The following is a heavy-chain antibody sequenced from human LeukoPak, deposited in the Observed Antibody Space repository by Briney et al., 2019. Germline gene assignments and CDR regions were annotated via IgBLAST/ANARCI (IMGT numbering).Heavy chain of an antibody. J-gene: IGHJ4*02. CDR2: ISYDGSNK. Sequence: GGSLRLSCAASGFTFSSYAMHWVRQAPGKGLEWVAVISYDGSNKYYADSVKGRFTISRDNSKNTLYLQMNSLRAEDTAVYYCARDNDMVRGVIKFCFDYWGQGTLVTVSS. V-gene: IGHV3-30-3*01. CDR1: GFTFSSYA. D-gene: IGHD3-10*01. CDR3: ARDNDMVRGVIKFCFDY.